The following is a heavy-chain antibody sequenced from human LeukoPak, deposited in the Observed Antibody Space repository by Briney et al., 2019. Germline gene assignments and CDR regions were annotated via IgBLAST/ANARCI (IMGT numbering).Heavy chain of an antibody. CDR3: AREWVAGGFDY. D-gene: IGHD6-19*01. J-gene: IGHJ4*02. V-gene: IGHV3-48*01. Sequence: GGSLRLSCAASGFTFSSYSMNWVRQAPGKGLEWVSYISSSSSTIYYADSMKGRFTISRDNAKNSLYLQMNSLRAEDTAVYYCAREWVAGGFDYWGQGTLVTVSS. CDR2: ISSSSSTI. CDR1: GFTFSSYS.